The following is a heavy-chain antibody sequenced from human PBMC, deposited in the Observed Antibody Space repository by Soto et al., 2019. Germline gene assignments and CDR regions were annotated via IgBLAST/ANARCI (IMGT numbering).Heavy chain of an antibody. Sequence: QVQLVQSGAEVKKPGSSVKVSCKASGGTFNSYAISWVRQAPGQGLEWMGGIIPIFGTAKYAQKFQGRVAINADESTSAAYMELRSLRSEDTAVYYCALWGFRDGNNSGYNYYVMDVWGQGTTVTVSS. V-gene: IGHV1-69*01. J-gene: IGHJ6*02. D-gene: IGHD3-10*01. CDR1: GGTFNSYA. CDR2: IIPIFGTA. CDR3: ALWGFRDGNNSGYNYYVMDV.